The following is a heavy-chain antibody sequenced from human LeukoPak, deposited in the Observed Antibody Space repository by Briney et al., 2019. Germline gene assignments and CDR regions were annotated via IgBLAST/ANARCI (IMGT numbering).Heavy chain of an antibody. V-gene: IGHV1-2*02. D-gene: IGHD4-23*01. Sequence: AASVKVSCKASGYTFTGYYMHWVRQAPGQGLEWMGWINPNSGGTYYAQKFQGRVTMTSDTSIGTAYMELSRLRSDNTAVYYCARDLYGGTSATFDYWGQGTLVTVSS. CDR2: INPNSGGT. CDR1: GYTFTGYY. J-gene: IGHJ4*02. CDR3: ARDLYGGTSATFDY.